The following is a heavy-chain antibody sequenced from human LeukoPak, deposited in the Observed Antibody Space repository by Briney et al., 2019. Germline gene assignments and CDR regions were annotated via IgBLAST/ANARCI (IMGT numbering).Heavy chain of an antibody. CDR3: ARDHWEYSSSWSIAQPYYFDY. CDR2: ISGSGGST. Sequence: GGSLRLSCAASGFTFSSYGMSWVRQAPGKGLEWVSAISGSGGSTYYADSVKGRFTISRDNSKNTLYLQMNSLRAEDTAVYYCARDHWEYSSSWSIAQPYYFDYWGQGTLVTVSS. V-gene: IGHV3-23*01. D-gene: IGHD6-13*01. J-gene: IGHJ4*02. CDR1: GFTFSSYG.